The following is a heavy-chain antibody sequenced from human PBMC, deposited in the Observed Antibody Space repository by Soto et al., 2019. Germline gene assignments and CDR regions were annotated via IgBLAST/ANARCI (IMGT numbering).Heavy chain of an antibody. J-gene: IGHJ3*02. CDR2: IYYSGST. CDR1: GGSISSSSYY. CDR3: AIHVNPWAQGAFDI. V-gene: IGHV4-39*01. Sequence: QLQLQESGPGLVKPSETLSLTCTVSGGSISSSSYYWGWIRQPPGKGREWIGSIYYSGSTYYNPSLKSRVTISVDTSKNQFSLKLSSVTAADTAVYYCAIHVNPWAQGAFDIWGQGTMVTVSS. D-gene: IGHD7-27*01.